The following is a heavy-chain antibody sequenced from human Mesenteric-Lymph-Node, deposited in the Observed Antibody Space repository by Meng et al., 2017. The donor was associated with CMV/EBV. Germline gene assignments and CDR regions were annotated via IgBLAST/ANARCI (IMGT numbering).Heavy chain of an antibody. CDR1: GFTFSSYA. D-gene: IGHD4-11*01. J-gene: IGHJ5*02. V-gene: IGHV3-23*01. Sequence: ASGFTFSSYAMSWVRQAPGKGLEWVSAISGSGGSTYYADSVKGRFTISRDNSKNTLYLQMNSLRAEDTAVYYCAKVTYSNSNWFDPWGQGTLVTVSS. CDR3: AKVTYSNSNWFDP. CDR2: ISGSGGST.